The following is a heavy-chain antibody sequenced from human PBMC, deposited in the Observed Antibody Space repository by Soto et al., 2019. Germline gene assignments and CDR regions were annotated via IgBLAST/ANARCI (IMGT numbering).Heavy chain of an antibody. V-gene: IGHV3-23*01. CDR2: ITGSGVST. CDR1: GFTFSSYA. D-gene: IGHD2-8*01. Sequence: GGSLRLSCAVSGFTFSSYAMSWVRQAPGKGLEWVSSITGSGVSTYYADSVKGRFTISRDNSKNTLYLQMNSLRAEDTAVYYCAKYCITGVCSSDYYGMDVWGQGTTVTVSS. J-gene: IGHJ6*02. CDR3: AKYCITGVCSSDYYGMDV.